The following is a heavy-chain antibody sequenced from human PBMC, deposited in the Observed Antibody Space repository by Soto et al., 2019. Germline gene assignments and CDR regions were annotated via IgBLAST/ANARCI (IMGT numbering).Heavy chain of an antibody. J-gene: IGHJ4*02. CDR2: TYWDDDK. D-gene: IGHD2-21*01. CDR1: GFSLSTSGVG. CDR3: VYFLVAGITYYFDS. Sequence: SGPTLVNPTQTLTLTCTFSGFSLSTSGVGVGWIRQPPGKALEWLTFTYWDDDKRNSPFLKSRLTITKDTSKNQVVLTMTNMDPVDTATYYCVYFLVAGITYYFDSCGQGTLVPGSS. V-gene: IGHV2-5*02.